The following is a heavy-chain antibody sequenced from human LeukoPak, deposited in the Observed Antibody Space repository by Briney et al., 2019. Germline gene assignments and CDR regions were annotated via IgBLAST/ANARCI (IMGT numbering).Heavy chain of an antibody. CDR2: INHSGST. CDR3: ASSGYHAFDI. V-gene: IGHV4-34*01. Sequence: SETLSLTCTISGASIDSYYWSWIRQPPGKGLEWIGEINHSGSTNYNPSLKSRVTISVDTSKNQFSLKLSSVTAADTAVYYCASSGYHAFDIWGQGTMVTVSS. CDR1: GASIDSYY. D-gene: IGHD3-22*01. J-gene: IGHJ3*02.